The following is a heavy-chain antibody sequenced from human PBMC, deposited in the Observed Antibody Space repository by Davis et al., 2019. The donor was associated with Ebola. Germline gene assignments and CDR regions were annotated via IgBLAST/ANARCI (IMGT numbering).Heavy chain of an antibody. Sequence: GESLKISCAASGFTFSGSAMHWVRQASGKGLEWVGRIRSKANSYATAYAASVKGRFTISRDDSKNTAYLQMNSLKTEDTAVYYCTRHSASLWEMGATTIEDVWGKGTTVTVSS. CDR3: TRHSASLWEMGATTIEDV. CDR1: GFTFSGSA. D-gene: IGHD1-26*01. CDR2: IRSKANSYAT. J-gene: IGHJ6*04. V-gene: IGHV3-73*01.